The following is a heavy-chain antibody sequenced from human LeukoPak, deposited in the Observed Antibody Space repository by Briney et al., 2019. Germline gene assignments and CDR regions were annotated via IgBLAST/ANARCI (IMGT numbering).Heavy chain of an antibody. J-gene: IGHJ5*02. CDR3: ANVHLPAVSARRGAFDS. CDR1: GFTFGAYD. CDR2: VSDSGDYT. D-gene: IGHD2-21*01. Sequence: PGRSLRLSCAASGFTFGAYDMAWVRQAPGKGLEWVSAVSDSGDYTYYADSVKGRFTISRDNSKNTLFLQMNSLRAEDTAVYFCANVHLPAVSARRGAFDSWGQGTLVTVSS. V-gene: IGHV3-23*01.